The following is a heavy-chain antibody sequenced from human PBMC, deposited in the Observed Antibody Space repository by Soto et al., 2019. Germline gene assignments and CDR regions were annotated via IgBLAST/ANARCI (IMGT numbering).Heavy chain of an antibody. CDR3: ARSGNKYYYYQGMDV. D-gene: IGHD3-10*01. V-gene: IGHV5-51*03. Sequence: EVQLVQSGAEVKKPGESLKISCKGSGYSFTIYWIAWVRQMPGKGLEWMGIIYPGDSDTRYSPSFQGQVTISADKSISTAYLQWSSLKASDTAMYYCARSGNKYYYYQGMDVWGQGTTVTVSS. CDR1: GYSFTIYW. CDR2: IYPGDSDT. J-gene: IGHJ6*02.